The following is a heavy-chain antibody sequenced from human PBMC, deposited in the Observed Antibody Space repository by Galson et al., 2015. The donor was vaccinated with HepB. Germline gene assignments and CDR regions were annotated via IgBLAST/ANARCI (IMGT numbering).Heavy chain of an antibody. V-gene: IGHV1-2*02. CDR1: GYTFTGYY. CDR2: INPNSGAT. Sequence: SVKVSCKASGYTFTGYYIHWVRQAPGQGLEWMGWINPNSGATNYAQQFQGRVTVSRDTSISTVYMALSRLRSDDTAVYYCARALGRYNWNLNNNNWFDPWGQETLVIVSA. CDR3: ARALGRYNWNLNNNNWFDP. D-gene: IGHD1-20*01. J-gene: IGHJ5*02.